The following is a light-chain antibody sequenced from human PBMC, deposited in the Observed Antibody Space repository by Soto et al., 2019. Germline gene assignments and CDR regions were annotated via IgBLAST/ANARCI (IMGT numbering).Light chain of an antibody. J-gene: IGLJ2*01. CDR3: TSSTTSTTMI. CDR2: DVN. CDR1: SSDIGAYNY. Sequence: QSALTQPASVSGSPGQSITISCTGTSSDIGAYNYVSWYQQHPGKAPKLMIYDVNIRPSGVSNRFSGSKPGNTASLTISGLQAEEEADYYCTSSTTSTTMIFGGGNK. V-gene: IGLV2-14*03.